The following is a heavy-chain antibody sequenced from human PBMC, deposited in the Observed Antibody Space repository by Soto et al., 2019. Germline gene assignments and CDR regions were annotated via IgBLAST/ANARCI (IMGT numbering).Heavy chain of an antibody. J-gene: IGHJ4*02. Sequence: VQLVESGGGLVKPGGSLRLSCAASGFAFSNAWMAWVRQAPGKGLGWVGRSKNKADAETTEYAAPVKGRFTISRAESKNMAYLDIHILKSEATAVYDCAPRRFGSNASSFDYWGQGPLVTVSS. V-gene: IGHV3-15*01. CDR3: APRRFGSNASSFDY. CDR2: SKNKADAETT. D-gene: IGHD3-3*01. CDR1: GFAFSNAW.